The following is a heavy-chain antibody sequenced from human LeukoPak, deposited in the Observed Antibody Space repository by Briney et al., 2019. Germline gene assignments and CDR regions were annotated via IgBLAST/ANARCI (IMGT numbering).Heavy chain of an antibody. CDR1: GFTFRSFY. V-gene: IGHV3-7*01. D-gene: IGHD1-26*01. CDR2: IKEDGSEK. CDR3: ARDPYSGNYGNYYYYMDV. Sequence: GGSLRLSCAASGFTFRSFYMTWVRQAPGKGLEWVASIKEDGSEKYSVDSVTGRFTISRDNAKNSLYLQMNSLGPEDTAVYYCARDPYSGNYGNYYYYMDVWGKGTTVTISS. J-gene: IGHJ6*03.